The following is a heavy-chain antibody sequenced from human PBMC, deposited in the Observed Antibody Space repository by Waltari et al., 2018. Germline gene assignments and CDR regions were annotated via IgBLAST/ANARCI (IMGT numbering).Heavy chain of an antibody. J-gene: IGHJ4*02. CDR1: TFTSYD. V-gene: IGHV1-8*01. Sequence: TFTSYDINWVRQATGQGLEWMGWMNPNSGNTGYAQKFQGRVTMTRNTSISTAYMELSSLRSEDTAVYYCARGASDDSSGYYDFDYWGQGTLVTVSS. CDR2: MNPNSGNT. D-gene: IGHD3-22*01. CDR3: ARGASDDSSGYYDFDY.